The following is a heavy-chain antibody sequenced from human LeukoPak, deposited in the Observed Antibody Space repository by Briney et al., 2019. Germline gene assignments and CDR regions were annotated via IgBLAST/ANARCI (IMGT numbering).Heavy chain of an antibody. CDR1: GYSISSGYY. V-gene: IGHV4-38-2*02. CDR2: IYHSGST. Sequence: PSETLSLTCTVSGYSISSGYYWGWIRQPPGKGLEWIGSIYHSGSTYYNPSLKSRVTISVDTSKNQFSLKLSSVTAADTAVYYCANYDFWSGALDYWGQGTLVTVSS. D-gene: IGHD3-3*01. J-gene: IGHJ4*02. CDR3: ANYDFWSGALDY.